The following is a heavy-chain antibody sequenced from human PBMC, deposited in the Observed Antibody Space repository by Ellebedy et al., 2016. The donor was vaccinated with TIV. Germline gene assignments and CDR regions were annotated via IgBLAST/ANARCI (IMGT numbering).Heavy chain of an antibody. V-gene: IGHV1-2*02. J-gene: IGHJ5*02. Sequence: AASVKVSCKASGYTFTGYYMHWVRQAPGQGLEWMGWINRNSGGPNYAQKFQGMVTMTRDTSIRTAYMVLSRLRSDDTAVYYCARGILGGNWFDPWGQGTLVTVSS. CDR3: ARGILGGNWFDP. CDR1: GYTFTGYY. D-gene: IGHD2-15*01. CDR2: INRNSGGP.